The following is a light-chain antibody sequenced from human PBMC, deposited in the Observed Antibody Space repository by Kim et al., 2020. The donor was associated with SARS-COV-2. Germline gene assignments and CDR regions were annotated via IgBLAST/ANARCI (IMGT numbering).Light chain of an antibody. CDR3: QAWDASAWV. Sequence: SYELTQPPSVSVSPGQTASITCSGDRLGDKYVCWYQHKPGQSPVLVISENKKRPSGIPERFSGSNSGNTATLTVSGAQAMDEADYYCQAWDASAWVFGGG. CDR2: ENK. V-gene: IGLV3-1*01. CDR1: RLGDKY. J-gene: IGLJ3*02.